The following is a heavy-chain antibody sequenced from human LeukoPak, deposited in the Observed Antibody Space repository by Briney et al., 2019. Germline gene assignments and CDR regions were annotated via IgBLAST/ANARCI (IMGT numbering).Heavy chain of an antibody. J-gene: IGHJ6*02. V-gene: IGHV3-74*01. D-gene: IGHD3-10*01. CDR1: GFTSSSYW. Sequence: GGSLRLSGAASGFTSSSYWMHWVRQAPGKGLVWVSRINSDGSSTSYADSVKGRFTISRDNAKNTLYLQMNSLRAEDTAVYYCATPGAMNYYYYGMDVWGQGTTVTVSS. CDR2: INSDGSST. CDR3: ATPGAMNYYYYGMDV.